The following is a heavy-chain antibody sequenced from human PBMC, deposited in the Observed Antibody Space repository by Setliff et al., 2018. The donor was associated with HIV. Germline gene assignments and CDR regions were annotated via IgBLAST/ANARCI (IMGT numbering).Heavy chain of an antibody. CDR2: IYYSGST. J-gene: IGHJ4*02. D-gene: IGHD1-7*01. CDR3: ARYLLELLYIFDY. CDR1: GVSISSHY. Sequence: PSETLSLTCTVSGVSISSHYWSWIRQPPGKGLEWIGSIYYSGSTNYNPSLKSRVTISVDTSKNQFSLKLSSVSAADTAVYYCARYLLELLYIFDYWGQGTLVTVSS. V-gene: IGHV4-59*11.